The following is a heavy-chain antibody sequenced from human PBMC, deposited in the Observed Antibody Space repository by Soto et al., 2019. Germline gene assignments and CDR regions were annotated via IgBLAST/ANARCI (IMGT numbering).Heavy chain of an antibody. CDR2: ISSNGGST. J-gene: IGHJ4*02. CDR1: GFPFSSYA. Sequence: GGSLRLSCSASGFPFSSYAMHWVRQAPGKGLEYVSDISSNGGSTYYADSVKGRFTISRDNSKNTLYLQMSSLRAEDTAVYYCVKDWGQQLVPFDYWGQGTLVTVSS. D-gene: IGHD6-13*01. CDR3: VKDWGQQLVPFDY. V-gene: IGHV3-64D*08.